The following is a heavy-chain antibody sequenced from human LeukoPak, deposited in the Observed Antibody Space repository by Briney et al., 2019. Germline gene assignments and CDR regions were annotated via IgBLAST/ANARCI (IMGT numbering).Heavy chain of an antibody. V-gene: IGHV4-59*01. CDR2: IDYSGST. D-gene: IGHD4-17*01. CDR1: GGSISYYY. Sequence: SSETLSLTCTVSGGSISYYYWSWILQPPGKGLEWLGYIDYSGSTNYNPSLESRVTISVDTSKNQFSLKLSSVTAADTAVFYCARGDYGAFDIWGQGTMVTVSS. CDR3: ARGDYGAFDI. J-gene: IGHJ3*02.